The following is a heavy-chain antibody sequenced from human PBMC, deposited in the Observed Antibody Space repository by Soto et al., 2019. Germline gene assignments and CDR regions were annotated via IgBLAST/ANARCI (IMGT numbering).Heavy chain of an antibody. CDR1: GYSISSGYS. CDR2: IYHSGST. J-gene: IGHJ4*02. V-gene: IGHV4-38-2*01. D-gene: IGHD1-20*01. CDR3: ARTAITGMVGFDY. Sequence: PSGTPSRTCALSGYSISSGYSWGWIRQPPGKGLERIGSIYHSGSTYYNPSLKSRVTISVDTSKNWVSLKLSYVTVEDTGVYYCARTAITGMVGFDYWGQGTLVTGS.